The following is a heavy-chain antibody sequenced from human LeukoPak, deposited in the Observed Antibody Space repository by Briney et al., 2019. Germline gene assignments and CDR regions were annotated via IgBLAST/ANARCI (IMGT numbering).Heavy chain of an antibody. Sequence: GGSLRLSCAASGFTFNSYSMNWVRQAPGKGLEWVSAISGSGGSTYYADSVKGRFTISRDNSKNTLYLQMSSLRAEDTAVYYCAKGVWMGFAAAVTYYFDYWGQGTLVTVSS. J-gene: IGHJ4*02. V-gene: IGHV3-23*01. D-gene: IGHD6-13*01. CDR3: AKGVWMGFAAAVTYYFDY. CDR2: ISGSGGST. CDR1: GFTFNSYS.